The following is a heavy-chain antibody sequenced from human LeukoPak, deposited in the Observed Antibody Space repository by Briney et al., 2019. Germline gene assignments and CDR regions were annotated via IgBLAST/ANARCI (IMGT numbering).Heavy chain of an antibody. D-gene: IGHD6-13*01. V-gene: IGHV3-15*01. J-gene: IGHJ4*02. Sequence: GGSLRLSCAASGFTFSNAWMSWVRQAPGKGLEWVGRIKSKTDGGTTDYAAPVKGRFTISRDDSKNTLYLQMNSLKTEDTAVYYCTTEAAAAGTPLTGWGQGTLVTVSS. CDR1: GFTFSNAW. CDR2: IKSKTDGGTT. CDR3: TTEAAAAGTPLTG.